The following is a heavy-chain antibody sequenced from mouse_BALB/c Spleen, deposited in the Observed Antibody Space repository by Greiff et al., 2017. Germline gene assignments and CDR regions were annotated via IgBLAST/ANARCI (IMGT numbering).Heavy chain of an antibody. V-gene: IGHV2-9*02. CDR1: GFSLTSYA. CDR2: IWGGGST. Sequence: QVQLKESGPGLVAPSQSLSITCAVSGFSLTSYAVHWVRQPPGKGLEWLGVIWGGGSTNYNSALMSRLSISKDNSENQVFLQMISLQTDDTAMYYCAREGTTVVGYAMDYWGQGTSVTVSS. J-gene: IGHJ4*01. D-gene: IGHD2-14*01. CDR3: AREGTTVVGYAMDY.